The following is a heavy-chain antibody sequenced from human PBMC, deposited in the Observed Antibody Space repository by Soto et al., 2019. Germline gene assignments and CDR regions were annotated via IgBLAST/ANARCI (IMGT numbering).Heavy chain of an antibody. CDR1: GYSFTSYW. J-gene: IGHJ6*02. Sequence: PGESLKISCKGSGYSFTSYWIGWVRQMPGEGLEWMGIIYPGDSDTRYSPSFQGQVTISADKSISTAYLQWSSLEASDTAMYYCARHGSYYYGSGSSYGMDVWGQGTTVTVSS. D-gene: IGHD3-10*01. CDR3: ARHGSYYYGSGSSYGMDV. CDR2: IYPGDSDT. V-gene: IGHV5-51*01.